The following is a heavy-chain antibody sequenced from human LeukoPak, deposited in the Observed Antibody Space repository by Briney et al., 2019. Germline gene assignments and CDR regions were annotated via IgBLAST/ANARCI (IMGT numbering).Heavy chain of an antibody. Sequence: GGSLRLSCAASGFTFSDYYMSWIRQAPGKGLEWVSYISSSGSTIYYADSVKGRFTISRDNSKNTLYLQMNSLRAEDTAVYYCARDGSDTATGYFDYWGQGTLVTVSS. CDR1: GFTFSDYY. CDR3: ARDGSDTATGYFDY. D-gene: IGHD5-18*01. J-gene: IGHJ4*02. V-gene: IGHV3-11*01. CDR2: ISSSGSTI.